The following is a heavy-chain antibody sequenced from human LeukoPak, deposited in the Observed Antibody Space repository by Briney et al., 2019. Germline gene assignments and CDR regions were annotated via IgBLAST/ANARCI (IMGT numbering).Heavy chain of an antibody. CDR2: IYSTGST. CDR3: ARQIASAGTAGFDF. J-gene: IGHJ4*02. D-gene: IGHD6-13*01. Sequence: PSETLSLTCTVSGGSISSYYWSWIRQPAGKGLEWIGRIYSTGSTNYNPSLKSRVTMSVDTSKNQFSLGLRSVTAADTAVHYCARQIASAGTAGFDFWGQGALVTVSS. V-gene: IGHV4-4*07. CDR1: GGSISSYY.